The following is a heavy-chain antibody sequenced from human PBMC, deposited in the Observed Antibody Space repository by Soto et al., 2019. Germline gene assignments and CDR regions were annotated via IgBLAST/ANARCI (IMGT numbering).Heavy chain of an antibody. CDR2: INYSGST. D-gene: IGHD6-19*01. CDR3: ARGRVSSGWYRDY. J-gene: IGHJ4*02. V-gene: IGHV4-34*01. CDR1: GGSFNGYY. Sequence: QVQLQQWGAGLLKPSETLSLTCTVYGGSFNGYYWCWIRQPPGKGLEWIGEINYSGSTNYNPSLKSRVTISVDTSKNQFTPKLKSVTAADTAVYFCARGRVSSGWYRDYWGQGTLVTVSS.